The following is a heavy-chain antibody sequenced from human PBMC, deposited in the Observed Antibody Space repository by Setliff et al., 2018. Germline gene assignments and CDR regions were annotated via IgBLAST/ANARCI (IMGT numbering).Heavy chain of an antibody. D-gene: IGHD1-1*01. Sequence: PSETLSLTCAVSGSAISSGHYWGWIRQPPGKGGLEWIGSFRPSGRTYYNPSLKSRVTISVDTSKNQFSLKLSSVTAADTAVYYCARGVRTGHLDSWGQGTLVTVSS. CDR1: GSAISSGHY. V-gene: IGHV4-38-2*01. J-gene: IGHJ4*02. CDR2: FRPSGRT. CDR3: ARGVRTGHLDS.